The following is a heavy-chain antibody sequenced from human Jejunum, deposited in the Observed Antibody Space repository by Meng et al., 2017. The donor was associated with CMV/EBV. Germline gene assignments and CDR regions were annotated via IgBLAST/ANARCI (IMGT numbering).Heavy chain of an antibody. J-gene: IGHJ4*02. CDR3: AKGRYSGSSGYFDY. V-gene: IGHV3-9*01. CDR1: GFTFDDYA. Sequence: GFTFDDYAMQWVRQAPGKGLEWVSGIGWNSDYIAYADSVKGRFTISRDNAKNSLYLQMDSLRTEDTALYYCAKGRYSGSSGYFDYWGQGTPVTVSS. D-gene: IGHD1-26*01. CDR2: IGWNSDYI.